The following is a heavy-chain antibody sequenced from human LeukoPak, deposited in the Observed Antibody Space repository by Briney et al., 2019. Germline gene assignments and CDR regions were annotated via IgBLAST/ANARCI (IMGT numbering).Heavy chain of an antibody. CDR1: GGSISSYY. Sequence: PSETLSLTCTVSGGSISSYYWSWIRQPPGKGLEWIGYIYYSGSTNYNPSLKSRVTISVDTSKNHFSLRLSSVTAADTAMYYCAKCPNDAFDIWGQGTMVTVSS. D-gene: IGHD2-2*01. CDR2: IYYSGST. J-gene: IGHJ3*02. CDR3: AKCPNDAFDI. V-gene: IGHV4-59*08.